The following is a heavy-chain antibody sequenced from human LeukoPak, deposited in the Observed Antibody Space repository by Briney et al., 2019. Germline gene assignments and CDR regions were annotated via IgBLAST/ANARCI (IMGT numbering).Heavy chain of an antibody. V-gene: IGHV4-39*01. CDR3: VRHHLSYSSGWYG. CDR2: TFYSGST. CDR1: GGSISSSDFY. D-gene: IGHD6-19*01. Sequence: SETLSLTCSVSGGSISSSDFYWGWIRQPPGKGLEWIGSTFYSGSTNYNPSLKSRVTISVDTSKNQFSLKVTSVTAAATAVYYCVRHHLSYSSGWYGWGQGTLVTVSS. J-gene: IGHJ4*02.